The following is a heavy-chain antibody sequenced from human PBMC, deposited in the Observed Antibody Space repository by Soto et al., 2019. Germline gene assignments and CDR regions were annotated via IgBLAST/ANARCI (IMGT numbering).Heavy chain of an antibody. CDR3: AGAPDPRTYDH. CDR1: GFTLSDYW. CDR2: ISVDGGDT. Sequence: AGGSLRVSCAASGFTLSDYWMHWVRQVPGKGLMWVPRISVDGGDTTYADSVKARFTISRDNAKNTLYLQMDTLRAEDTAIYYCAGAPDPRTYDHWGHGTLVTGFS. V-gene: IGHV3-74*01. J-gene: IGHJ4*01.